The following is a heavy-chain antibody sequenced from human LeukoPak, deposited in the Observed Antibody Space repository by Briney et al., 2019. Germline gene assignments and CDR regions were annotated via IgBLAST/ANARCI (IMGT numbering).Heavy chain of an antibody. D-gene: IGHD2-15*01. CDR3: ASDRGSGDAFNI. Sequence: SETLSLTCAVYGGPFSDYYWSWIHQPPGKGLEWIGEIHHSGGTNYNPSLKSRVTISVDTSKNQFSLKLSSVPAADTAVYYCASDRGSGDAFNIWSQGTMVTVSS. CDR2: IHHSGGT. V-gene: IGHV4-34*01. J-gene: IGHJ3*02. CDR1: GGPFSDYY.